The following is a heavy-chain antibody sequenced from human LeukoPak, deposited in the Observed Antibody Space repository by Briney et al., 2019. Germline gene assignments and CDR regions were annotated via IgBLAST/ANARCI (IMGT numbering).Heavy chain of an antibody. CDR3: ARESSGWSGHYYGMDV. D-gene: IGHD6-19*01. CDR1: GGSISSYY. CDR2: IYTSGST. J-gene: IGHJ6*02. V-gene: IGHV4-4*07. Sequence: SETLSLTCTVSGGSISSYYWSWIRQPAGKGLEWIGRIYTSGSTNYNPSLKSRVTMSVDTSKNQFSLKLSSVTAADTAVYYCARESSGWSGHYYGMDVWGQGTTVTVSS.